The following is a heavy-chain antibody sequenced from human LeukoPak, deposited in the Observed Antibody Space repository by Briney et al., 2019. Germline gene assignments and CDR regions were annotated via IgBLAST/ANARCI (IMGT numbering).Heavy chain of an antibody. V-gene: IGHV4-39*01. CDR2: IYYSGST. CDR3: ARRRGDRGYD. D-gene: IGHD3-10*01. CDR1: GGSISSSSYY. J-gene: IGHJ4*02. Sequence: PSETLSLTCTVSGGSISSSSYYWGWIRQPPGKGLEWIGSIYYSGSTYYNPSLKSLVIISVDTSKNQFSLRLRSVTDADTAVYHCARRRGDRGYDWGQGTLVIVSS.